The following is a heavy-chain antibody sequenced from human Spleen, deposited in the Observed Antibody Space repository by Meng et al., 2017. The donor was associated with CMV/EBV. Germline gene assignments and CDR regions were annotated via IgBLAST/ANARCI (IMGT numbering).Heavy chain of an antibody. V-gene: IGHV1-69*05. CDR2: IIPIFSAT. CDR3: ARAGYGDYYYGLDV. Sequence: SVKVSCKPSGGTFSLYAFSWVRQAPGQGLEWMGGIIPIFSATHYAQKFQGRVTITTDESTNTAYMELSRLRSEDTAVYYCARAGYGDYYYGLDVWGQGTTVTVSS. CDR1: GGTFSLYA. D-gene: IGHD5-18*01. J-gene: IGHJ6*02.